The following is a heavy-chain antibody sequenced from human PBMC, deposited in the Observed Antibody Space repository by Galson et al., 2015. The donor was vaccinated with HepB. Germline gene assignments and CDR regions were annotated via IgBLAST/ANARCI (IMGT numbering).Heavy chain of an antibody. V-gene: IGHV4-61*02. CDR1: GGSITGDGYS. D-gene: IGHD3-10*01. J-gene: IGHJ3*02. CDR3: ARVPHTRSGGHWINDAFDI. Sequence: TLPLTCIVAGGSITGDGYSWRWIRQPAGEGREWIGRVRTSASGNVNYNPSLSVRATRSGDTSRNQFSLRLSSVTAADTAVYYCARVPHTRSGGHWINDAFDIWGQGTMVLVSS. CDR2: VRTSASGNV.